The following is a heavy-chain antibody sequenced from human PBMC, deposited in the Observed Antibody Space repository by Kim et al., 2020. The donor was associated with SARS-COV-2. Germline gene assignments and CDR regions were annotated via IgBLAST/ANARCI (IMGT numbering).Heavy chain of an antibody. D-gene: IGHD3-22*01. Sequence: SETLSLTCTVSGGSITNYYWSWIRQPPGKRLEWIGYIYDSESVTYNPSLKSRVTMSVDTSKNQFSLRLTSVTAADTAMYYCARSGYYYKSEFDYWGQGIQVTASS. V-gene: IGHV4-4*09. CDR1: GGSITNYY. CDR2: IYDSESV. CDR3: ARSGYYYKSEFDY. J-gene: IGHJ4*02.